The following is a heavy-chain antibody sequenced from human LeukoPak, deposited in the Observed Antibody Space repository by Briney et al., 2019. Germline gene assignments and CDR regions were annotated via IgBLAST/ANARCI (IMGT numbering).Heavy chain of an antibody. CDR3: ARIRAGSSAIDY. J-gene: IGHJ4*02. D-gene: IGHD6-6*01. V-gene: IGHV3-74*01. Sequence: GGSLRLSCAASGFTFRSHWMNWVRQAPGKGLVWVSRINIGGTITNYADSVKGRFTISRDNAKNTLYLQMNSLRAEDAAVYYCARIRAGSSAIDYWGQGPLVTVSS. CDR1: GFTFRSHW. CDR2: INIGGTIT.